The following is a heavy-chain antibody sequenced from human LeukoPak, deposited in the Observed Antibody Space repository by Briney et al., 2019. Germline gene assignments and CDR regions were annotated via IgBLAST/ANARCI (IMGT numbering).Heavy chain of an antibody. V-gene: IGHV4-59*01. D-gene: IGHD5-18*01. CDR1: GGSISSYY. Sequence: PSETLSLTCTVSGGSISSYYWSWIRQPPGQGMAWIGYIYYSGSTNYNPSLKSRVTISVDTSKNQFSLKLSSVTAADTAVYYCARVRSGELWLRAGTSYFDYWGQGTLVTVSS. CDR2: IYYSGST. CDR3: ARVRSGELWLRAGTSYFDY. J-gene: IGHJ4*02.